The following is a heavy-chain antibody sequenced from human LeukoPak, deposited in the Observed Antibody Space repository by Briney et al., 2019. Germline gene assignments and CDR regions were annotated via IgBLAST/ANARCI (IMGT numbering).Heavy chain of an antibody. CDR3: VKDVGDHVTDC. CDR1: GGSIAGSSYY. D-gene: IGHD4-17*01. Sequence: PSETLSLTCTVSGGSIAGSSYYWGFIRQPPGKGLEWIGTVYSSGATYYNLSLKSRVTISVDTSKNQFSLKLHSVTAADTAVYYCVKDVGDHVTDCWGQGTLVTVSS. CDR2: VYSSGAT. V-gene: IGHV4-39*07. J-gene: IGHJ4*02.